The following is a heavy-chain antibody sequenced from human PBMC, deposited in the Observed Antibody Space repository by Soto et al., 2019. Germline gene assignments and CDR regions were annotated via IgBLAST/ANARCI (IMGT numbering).Heavy chain of an antibody. D-gene: IGHD6-13*01. Sequence: SVKVSCKASGGTFSSYAISWVRRAPGQGLEWMGGIIPIFGTANYAQKFQGRVTITADKSTSTAYMELSSLRSEDTAVYYCARDRRQQLVSEYYYYYGMDVWGQGTTVTVSS. CDR3: ARDRRQQLVSEYYYYYGMDV. J-gene: IGHJ6*02. CDR1: GGTFSSYA. CDR2: IIPIFGTA. V-gene: IGHV1-69*06.